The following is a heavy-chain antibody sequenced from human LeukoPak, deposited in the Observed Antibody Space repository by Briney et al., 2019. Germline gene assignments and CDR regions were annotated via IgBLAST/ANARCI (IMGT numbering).Heavy chain of an antibody. CDR1: GFTFSSYW. Sequence: GGSLRLSCAASGFTFSSYWMSWVRQAPGKGLEWVANIKQDGSEKYYVDSVKGRFTISRDNAKNSLYLQMNSLRAEDTAVYYCASSGWLRWNAFDIWGQGTMVTVSS. V-gene: IGHV3-7*01. CDR2: IKQDGSEK. D-gene: IGHD5-12*01. J-gene: IGHJ3*02. CDR3: ASSGWLRWNAFDI.